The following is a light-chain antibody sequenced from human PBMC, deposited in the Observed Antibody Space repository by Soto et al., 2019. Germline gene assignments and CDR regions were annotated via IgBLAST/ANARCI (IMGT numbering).Light chain of an antibody. CDR2: KAS. CDR3: QHYYLYPWT. CDR1: QSITTL. Sequence: DIQMTQSPSTLSASVGDRVAITCRASQSITTLLAWYQQKPGKAPKLLIYKASSLQSGVPSRFSGSGSGTEFTLTISSLQPDDFATYYFQHYYLYPWTFGQGTKVEIK. V-gene: IGKV1-5*03. J-gene: IGKJ1*01.